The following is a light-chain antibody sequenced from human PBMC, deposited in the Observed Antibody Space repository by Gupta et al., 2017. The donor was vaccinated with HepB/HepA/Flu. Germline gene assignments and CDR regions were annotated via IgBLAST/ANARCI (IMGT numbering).Light chain of an antibody. V-gene: IGLV1-44*01. CDR2: SNN. J-gene: IGLJ3*02. CDR1: SSNIGSNT. CDR3: AAWDDSLNGWV. Sequence: QSVLTHPPSASGTPGHRVPISSSGSSSNIGSNTVNWYQQLPGTAPKLLIYSNNQRPSGVPDRFSGSKSGTSASLAISGLQSEDEADYYCAAWDDSLNGWVFGGGTKLTVL.